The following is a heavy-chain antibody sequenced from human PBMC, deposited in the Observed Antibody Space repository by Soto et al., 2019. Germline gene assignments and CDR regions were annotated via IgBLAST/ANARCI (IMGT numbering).Heavy chain of an antibody. CDR3: ARGSVVPAGDAFDI. Sequence: QVQLQQWGAGLLKPSETLSLTCAVYGGSFSGYYWSWIRQPPGKGLEWIGEINHSGSTNYNPSLRSRVTISVDTSKNQFSLKLSSVTAADTAVYYCARGSVVPAGDAFDIWGQGTMVTVSS. CDR1: GGSFSGYY. CDR2: INHSGST. D-gene: IGHD2-2*01. V-gene: IGHV4-34*01. J-gene: IGHJ3*02.